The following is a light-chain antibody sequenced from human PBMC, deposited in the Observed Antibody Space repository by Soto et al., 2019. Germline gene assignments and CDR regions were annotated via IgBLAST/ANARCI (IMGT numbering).Light chain of an antibody. V-gene: IGKV3-20*01. J-gene: IGKJ4*01. CDR3: QQYAASPLT. Sequence: EIVLTQSSGTLSLSPGERATLSCRASQSVTSNYLAWYQQKSGQAPRLLIYRASTRATGIPGRFSGSGSGTDFSLIISSLEPEDSAVYYCQQYAASPLTFGGGTKLEI. CDR1: QSVTSNY. CDR2: RAS.